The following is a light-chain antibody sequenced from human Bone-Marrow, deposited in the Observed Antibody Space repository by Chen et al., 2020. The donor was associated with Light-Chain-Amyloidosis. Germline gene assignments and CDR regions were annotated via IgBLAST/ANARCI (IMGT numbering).Light chain of an antibody. CDR2: DDS. CDR3: LGWESGGDRPV. CDR1: NIGATS. V-gene: IGLV3-21*02. J-gene: IGLJ3*02. Sequence: SYVLTQPSSVSVAPGQTATIACGGNNIGATSVHWYQQTPGQAPLLVVYDDSDRPSGIPERVYGSRSGNTARLRVRRGDAGLGADHSCLGWESGGDRPVFRGGNVPTVL.